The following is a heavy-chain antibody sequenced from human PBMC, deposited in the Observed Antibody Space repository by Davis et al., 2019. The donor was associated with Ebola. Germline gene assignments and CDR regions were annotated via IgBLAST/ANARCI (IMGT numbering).Heavy chain of an antibody. CDR2: ISGSAGST. CDR3: AEIYWVRYGMDV. J-gene: IGHJ6*02. CDR1: GFTLRSYA. D-gene: IGHD2-8*02. V-gene: IGHV3-23*01. Sequence: PGGSLRLSCAASGFTLRSYAMSWVRQAPGKGLEWVSVISGSAGSTYYADSVKGRFTISRDNAKNSLYLQMNSLRDEDTAVYYCAEIYWVRYGMDVWGQGTTVTVSS.